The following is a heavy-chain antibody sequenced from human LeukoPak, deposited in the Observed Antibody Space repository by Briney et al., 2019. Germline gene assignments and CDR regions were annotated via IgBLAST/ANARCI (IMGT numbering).Heavy chain of an antibody. D-gene: IGHD2-2*02. V-gene: IGHV3-15*01. CDR2: IKSKTDGGTT. CDR3: TTGIVVVPAAIYYFDS. CDR1: GFTFSNAW. Sequence: SGGSLRLSCAASGFTFSNAWMSWVRQAPGKGLEWVGRIKSKTDGGTTDYAAPVKGRFTISRDDSKNTLYLHMNSLKTEDTAVYYCTTGIVVVPAAIYYFDSWGQGTLVTVSS. J-gene: IGHJ4*02.